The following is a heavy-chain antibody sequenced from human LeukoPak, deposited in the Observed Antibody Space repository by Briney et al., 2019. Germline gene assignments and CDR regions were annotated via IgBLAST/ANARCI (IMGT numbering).Heavy chain of an antibody. Sequence: ETLSLTCTVSGGSISSYYWSWIRQPAGKGLEWIGSIYYSGSTYYNPSLKSRVTISVDTSTSQFSLKLSSVTAADTAVYYCARETVPPDAFDIWGQGTMVTVSS. J-gene: IGHJ3*02. V-gene: IGHV4-4*07. D-gene: IGHD4-17*01. CDR3: ARETVPPDAFDI. CDR2: IYYSGST. CDR1: GGSISSYY.